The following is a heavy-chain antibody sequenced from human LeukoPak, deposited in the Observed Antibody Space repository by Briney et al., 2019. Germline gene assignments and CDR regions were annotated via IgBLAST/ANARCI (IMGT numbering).Heavy chain of an antibody. CDR1: GYTFTGYY. J-gene: IGHJ3*02. CDR2: INPNSGGT. D-gene: IGHD2-21*02. V-gene: IGHV1-2*02. CDR3: ANAYCGGDCYFSYAFDI. Sequence: ASVKVSCKASGYTFTGYYMHWVRQAPGQGLEWMGWINPNSGGTNYAQKFQGRVTMTRDTSISTAYMELSSLRSEDTAVYYCANAYCGGDCYFSYAFDIWGQGTMVTVSS.